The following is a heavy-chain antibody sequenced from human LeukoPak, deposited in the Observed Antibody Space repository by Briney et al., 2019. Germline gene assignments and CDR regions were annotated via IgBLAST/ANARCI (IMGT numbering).Heavy chain of an antibody. CDR1: GVSVSSGGYY. Sequence: PSETLSLTCTVSGVSVSSGGYYWSWIRQPAGKGLEYLGRISSTGSTNYNPSLRSRVTISLDTSKNQFSLKLSSVTAADTAVYYCARGYGYDILTGYSYYFDYWGQGTLVTVSS. CDR3: ARGYGYDILTGYSYYFDY. J-gene: IGHJ4*02. D-gene: IGHD3-9*01. CDR2: ISSTGST. V-gene: IGHV4-61*10.